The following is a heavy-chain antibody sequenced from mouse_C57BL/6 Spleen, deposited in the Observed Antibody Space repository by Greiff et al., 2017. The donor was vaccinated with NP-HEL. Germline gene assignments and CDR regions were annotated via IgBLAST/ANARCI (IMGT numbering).Heavy chain of an antibody. CDR2: IDPEDGET. Sequence: EVNVVESGAELVKPGASVKLSCTASGFNIKDYYMHWVKQRTEQGLEWIGRIDPEDGETKYAPQFPGKATITADTSSNTADLQLSRLTSEDTAVSSCARRAGYGSYGALDDWGQGTSVTASA. CDR3: ARRAGYGSYGALDD. V-gene: IGHV14-2*01. J-gene: IGHJ4*01. D-gene: IGHD2-10*02. CDR1: GFNIKDYY.